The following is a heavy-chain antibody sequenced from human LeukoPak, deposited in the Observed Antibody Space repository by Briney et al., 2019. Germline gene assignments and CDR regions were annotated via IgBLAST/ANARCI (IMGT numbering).Heavy chain of an antibody. D-gene: IGHD3-16*01. V-gene: IGHV4-34*01. CDR2: INHSGSA. J-gene: IGHJ4*02. Sequence: KPSETLSLTCAVHGGSFSSYYWSWIRQPPGKGLEWVGEINHSGSANYNPSLKSRVTISVDTPKNQFSLKLGSVTAADTAVYYCRATWGIMGTTFDYWGQGSLVTVSS. CDR1: GGSFSSYY. CDR3: RATWGIMGTTFDY.